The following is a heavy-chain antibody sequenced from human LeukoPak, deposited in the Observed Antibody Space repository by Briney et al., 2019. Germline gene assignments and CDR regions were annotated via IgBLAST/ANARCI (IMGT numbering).Heavy chain of an antibody. J-gene: IGHJ6*02. CDR3: ARDRGYFDNSAYYSTPHYYYGMDV. V-gene: IGHV3-30*03. D-gene: IGHD3-22*01. CDR2: ISYDGSYK. CDR1: GFTFSSYG. Sequence: GGSLRLSCAASGFTFSSYGIYWVRQAPGKGLEWVAVISYDGSYKYYTKSVKGRFTISRDSSKNTLYLQMDSLRAEDTAVYYCARDRGYFDNSAYYSTPHYYYGMDVWGQGTTVTVSS.